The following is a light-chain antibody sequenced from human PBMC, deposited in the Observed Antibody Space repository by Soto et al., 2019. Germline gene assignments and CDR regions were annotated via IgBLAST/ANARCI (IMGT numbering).Light chain of an antibody. CDR1: SSNIGNNA. CDR2: YDD. V-gene: IGLV1-36*01. J-gene: IGLJ3*02. Sequence: QSVLTQPPSVSEAPRQRVTISCSGSSSNIGNNAVNWYQQLPGKAPKLLIYYDDLLPSGVSDGFSGSKSGTSGSLALSGLEAEDDADYYCAAWDDSLNGVVFGGGSKVTVL. CDR3: AAWDDSLNGVV.